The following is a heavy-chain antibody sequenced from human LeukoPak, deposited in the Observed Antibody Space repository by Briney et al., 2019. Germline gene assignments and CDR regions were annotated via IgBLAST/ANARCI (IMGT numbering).Heavy chain of an antibody. CDR2: IYTSGST. CDR3: ARDNMTTVTTSGAYYYYGMGV. V-gene: IGHV4-4*07. J-gene: IGHJ6*02. Sequence: TSETLSLTCTVSGGSISSYYWSWIRQPAGKGQEWIGRIYTSGSTNYNPSLKSRVTMSVDTSKNQFSLKLSSVTAADTAVYYCARDNMTTVTTSGAYYYYGMGVWGQGTTVTVSS. CDR1: GGSISSYY. D-gene: IGHD4-17*01.